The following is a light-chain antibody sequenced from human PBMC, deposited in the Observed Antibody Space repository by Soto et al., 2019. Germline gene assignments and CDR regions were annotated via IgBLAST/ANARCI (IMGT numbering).Light chain of an antibody. CDR3: QRYGRSPGLFT. V-gene: IGKV3-20*01. J-gene: IGKJ3*01. CDR1: QRVSNNY. Sequence: EIVLTQSPGSLSLSPGERATLSCRASQRVSNNYLAWYLQKPGQAPKLLIYGASSRATGIPDRFSGSGSGTDFTLTISRLEPEDFAVYFCQRYGRSPGLFTFGPGTRVEIK. CDR2: GAS.